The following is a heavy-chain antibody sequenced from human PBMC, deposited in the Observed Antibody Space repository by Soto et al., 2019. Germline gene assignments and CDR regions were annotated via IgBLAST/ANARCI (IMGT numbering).Heavy chain of an antibody. D-gene: IGHD3-10*01. CDR1: GYTFTSYG. CDR3: ARVYRITMVRGELSEY. CDR2: ISAYNGNT. V-gene: IGHV1-18*01. J-gene: IGHJ4*02. Sequence: QVQLVQSGAEVKKPGASVKVSCKASGYTFTSYGISWVRQAPGQGLEWMGWISAYNGNTNYAQKLQGRVTMTTDTPTSTAYMELRSLRAADTAVYYCARVYRITMVRGELSEYWGQGTLVTVSS.